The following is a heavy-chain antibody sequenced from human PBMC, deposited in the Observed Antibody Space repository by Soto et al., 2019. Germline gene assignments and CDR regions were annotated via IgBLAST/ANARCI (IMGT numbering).Heavy chain of an antibody. CDR1: GFTFSSYS. D-gene: IGHD3-3*01. CDR3: AALRMLEWLGHPGY. V-gene: IGHV3-48*02. CDR2: ISSSSSTI. J-gene: IGHJ4*02. Sequence: EVQLVESGGGLLQPGGSLRLSCAASGFTFSSYSMNWVRQAPGKGLEWVSYISSSSSTIYYAESVKGRFTIPRDNAKNSLYLQMNSLRDEDTVVYYWAALRMLEWLGHPGYWGQGALVTVSS.